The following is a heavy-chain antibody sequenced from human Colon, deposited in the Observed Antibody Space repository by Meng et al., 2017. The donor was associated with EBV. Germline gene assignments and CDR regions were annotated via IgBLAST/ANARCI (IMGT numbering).Heavy chain of an antibody. J-gene: IGHJ2*01. CDR3: ASLYGDSSVWYLDL. Sequence: LPDTCHRSLKPAQTLSSTCTVSGGSISSGNPYWSWIRQHPGKGLEYIGYIYYSGSTYYNPSLKSRVIISVDTSKNQFSLRLNSVTAADTAVYYCASLYGDSSVWYLDLWGRGTLVTVSS. CDR1: GGSISSGNPY. CDR2: IYYSGST. V-gene: IGHV4-31*03. D-gene: IGHD4-17*01.